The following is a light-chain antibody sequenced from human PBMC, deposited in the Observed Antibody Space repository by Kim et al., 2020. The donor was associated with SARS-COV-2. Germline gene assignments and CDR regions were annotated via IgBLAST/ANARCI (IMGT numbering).Light chain of an antibody. CDR2: DTN. CDR3: LLYTSGSRV. CDR1: TGGVTSGHY. V-gene: IGLV7-46*01. Sequence: PGGKVTLTCDSSTGGVTSGHYPYWFQQKPGQAPRTLIYDTNNKHSWTPARFSGSLLGGKAALTLSGAQPEDEADYYCLLYTSGSRVFGGGTQLTVL. J-gene: IGLJ3*02.